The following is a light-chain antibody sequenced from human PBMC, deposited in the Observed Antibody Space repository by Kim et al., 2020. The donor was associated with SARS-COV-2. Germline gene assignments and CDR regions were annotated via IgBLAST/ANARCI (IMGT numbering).Light chain of an antibody. CDR2: GAS. CDR3: QQYGSAMYT. J-gene: IGKJ2*01. Sequence: SPGERGTLSCQAIQSLSSHNLSWYQQKPGQAPRLLIYGASSRATVISDRFSGSGSGTDFTLTISRLEPEDSAVYYCQQYGSAMYTFGQGTKLEI. CDR1: QSLSSHN. V-gene: IGKV3-20*01.